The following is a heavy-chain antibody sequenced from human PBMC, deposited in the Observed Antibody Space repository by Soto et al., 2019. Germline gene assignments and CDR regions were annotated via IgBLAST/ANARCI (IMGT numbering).Heavy chain of an antibody. CDR1: GYSFTSYW. V-gene: IGHV5-10-1*01. J-gene: IGHJ4*02. CDR2: IDPSDSYT. D-gene: IGHD3-16*02. CDR3: ARHESSETGSDLERLGELSIGY. Sequence: PGESLKISCKGSGYSFTSYWISWVRQMPGKGLEWMGRIDPSDSYTNYSPSFQGHVTISADKSISTAYLQWSSLKASDTAMYYCARHESSETGSDLERLGELSIGYWGQGTLVTVSS.